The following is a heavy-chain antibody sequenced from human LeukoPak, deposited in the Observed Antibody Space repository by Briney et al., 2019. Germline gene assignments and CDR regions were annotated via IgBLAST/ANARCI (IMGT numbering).Heavy chain of an antibody. D-gene: IGHD3-3*01. Sequence: GGSLRLSCAASGFIFNNYAMSWVRQAPGKGLEWVSSISTTGSTTYYADSVRGRFTISRDNSQNPLSLQMDSLTAADTAVYSCATYDLWTTYYTFQYWGQGTLVSVSS. CDR2: ISTTGSTT. CDR1: GFIFNNYA. J-gene: IGHJ4*02. V-gene: IGHV3-23*01. CDR3: ATYDLWTTYYTFQY.